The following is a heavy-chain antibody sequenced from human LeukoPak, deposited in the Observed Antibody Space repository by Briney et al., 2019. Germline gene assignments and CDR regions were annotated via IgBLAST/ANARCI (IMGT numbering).Heavy chain of an antibody. CDR3: ATGGGRIAVAGTQFDY. Sequence: ASVKVSCKASGYTFTGYYIHWVRQAPGQGLEWMGIINPSGGSTSYAQKFQGRVTMTRDMSTSTVYMELSGLRSEDTAVYYCATGGGRIAVAGTQFDYWGQGTLVTVSS. CDR1: GYTFTGYY. V-gene: IGHV1-46*01. J-gene: IGHJ4*02. CDR2: INPSGGST. D-gene: IGHD6-19*01.